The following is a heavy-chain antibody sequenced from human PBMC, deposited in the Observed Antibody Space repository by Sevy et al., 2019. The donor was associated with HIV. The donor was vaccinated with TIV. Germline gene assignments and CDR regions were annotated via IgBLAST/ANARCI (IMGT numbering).Heavy chain of an antibody. V-gene: IGHV3-7*01. Sequence: GGSLRLSCVASGFSFSSYWMNWVRQAPGKGLEWVANIKQDGSEKYFVDSVKGRFTISRDNAKNVLDLQMNSLRAEDMAVYYCARDRGLMVHYFYGMDVWGQGTTVTVSS. J-gene: IGHJ6*02. D-gene: IGHD2-8*01. CDR2: IKQDGSEK. CDR3: ARDRGLMVHYFYGMDV. CDR1: GFSFSSYW.